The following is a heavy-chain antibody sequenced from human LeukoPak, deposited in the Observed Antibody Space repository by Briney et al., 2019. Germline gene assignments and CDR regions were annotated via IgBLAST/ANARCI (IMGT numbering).Heavy chain of an antibody. V-gene: IGHV4-34*01. CDR1: GGSFSGYY. CDR2: INHSGST. CDR3: ARGEVEGYYYDSSGYRVVYYFDY. J-gene: IGHJ4*02. D-gene: IGHD3-22*01. Sequence: SETLSLTCAVYGGSFSGYYWSWIRQPPGKGLEWIGEINHSGSTNYNPSLKSRVTISVDTSKNQFSLKLSSVTAADTAVYYCARGEVEGYYYDSSGYRVVYYFDYWGQGTLVTVSS.